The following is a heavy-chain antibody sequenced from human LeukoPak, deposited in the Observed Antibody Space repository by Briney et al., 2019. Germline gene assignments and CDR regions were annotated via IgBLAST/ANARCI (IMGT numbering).Heavy chain of an antibody. CDR3: ARDVCFGGSCYSDYFDY. CDR2: MYYSGSP. J-gene: IGHJ4*02. D-gene: IGHD2-15*01. CDR1: GGSISSYY. V-gene: IGHV4-59*01. Sequence: SETLSLTCTVSGGSISSYYWSWIRQPPGKGLEWIGYMYYSGSPNYNPSLKSRVTISVDTSKNEFSLNLSSVTAADTAVYYCARDVCFGGSCYSDYFDYWGQGILVTVSS.